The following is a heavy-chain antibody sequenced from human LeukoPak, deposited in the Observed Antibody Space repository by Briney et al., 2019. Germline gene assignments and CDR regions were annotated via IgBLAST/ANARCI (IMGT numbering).Heavy chain of an antibody. V-gene: IGHV3-7*01. CDR3: AREGTLRAHWDPFDY. D-gene: IGHD7-27*01. Sequence: GGSLRLSCAASGSTFSSYWMSWVRQAPGKGLEWVATINIDGSEKYYVDSVKGRFTISRDNARNSLYLQMNSPRGEDTAVYYCAREGTLRAHWDPFDYWGQGTLVTVSS. CDR2: INIDGSEK. CDR1: GSTFSSYW. J-gene: IGHJ4*02.